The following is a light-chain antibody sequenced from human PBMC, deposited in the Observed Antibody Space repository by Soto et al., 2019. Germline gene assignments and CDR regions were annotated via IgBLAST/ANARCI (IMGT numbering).Light chain of an antibody. CDR1: QSVSSNY. J-gene: IGKJ1*01. CDR3: QQYGSSPRT. Sequence: EIVLTQSPGTLSLSPGERATLSCRASQSVSSNYLAWYQKKPGQAPRLLIYAASSRTTGIPDRFSGSGSGTDFTLTISRLESEDFAVYPCQQYGSSPRTFGQGTKVEIK. CDR2: AAS. V-gene: IGKV3-20*01.